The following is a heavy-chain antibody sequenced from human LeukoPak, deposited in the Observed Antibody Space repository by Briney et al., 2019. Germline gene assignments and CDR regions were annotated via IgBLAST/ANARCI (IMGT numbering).Heavy chain of an antibody. V-gene: IGHV4-34*01. CDR3: ARADYSDQRGPNRNFDY. CDR1: GGSLSGYY. D-gene: IGHD4/OR15-4a*01. Sequence: SETLSLTCAVYGGSLSGYYWSWIRQPPGKGLEWIGEINRSGSTNYNPSLKSRVTISVDTSKNQFSLKLSSVTAADTAVYYCARADYSDQRGPNRNFDYWGQGTLVTVSS. CDR2: INRSGST. J-gene: IGHJ4*02.